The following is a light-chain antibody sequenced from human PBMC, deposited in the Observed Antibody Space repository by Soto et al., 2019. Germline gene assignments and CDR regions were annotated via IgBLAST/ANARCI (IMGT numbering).Light chain of an antibody. CDR2: DVF. Sequence: QSALTQPPSASGSPGQSITISCTGTSSDVGSYNDVAWYQQKPGKAPKLMIDDVFKRPSGVPDRFSGSKYGNTASLTVSGLRAEDEADYHCSSYAGNDKLIFGGGTKLTVL. CDR3: SSYAGNDKLI. V-gene: IGLV2-8*01. J-gene: IGLJ2*01. CDR1: SSDVGSYND.